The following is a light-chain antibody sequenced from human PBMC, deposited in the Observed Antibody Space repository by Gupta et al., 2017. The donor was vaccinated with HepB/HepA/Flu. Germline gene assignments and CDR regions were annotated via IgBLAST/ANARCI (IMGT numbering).Light chain of an antibody. CDR2: GVS. Sequence: EIVVTQSPATLSVSPGEGATLSCRASQSVSSNLAWYQQKPGQAPRLLIYGVSTRATGIPARFSGSGSGTEFTLTINSLQSEDFAVYYCQQDNNWPWTFGQGTKVEIK. V-gene: IGKV3-15*01. CDR3: QQDNNWPWT. CDR1: QSVSSN. J-gene: IGKJ1*01.